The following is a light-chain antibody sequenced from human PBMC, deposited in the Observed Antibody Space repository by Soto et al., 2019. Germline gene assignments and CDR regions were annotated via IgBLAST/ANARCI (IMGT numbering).Light chain of an antibody. CDR2: DAS. V-gene: IGKV1-39*01. Sequence: DIQMTKSPSSLSASVGNRVTITCRASQSISTYLNWYQKKPGKAPNLLIYDASRLQSGVPSRFSGSGGGTDFTLSISSVQPEDFATYFCQQSYIDPITFGQGTRLEIK. CDR1: QSISTY. J-gene: IGKJ5*01. CDR3: QQSYIDPIT.